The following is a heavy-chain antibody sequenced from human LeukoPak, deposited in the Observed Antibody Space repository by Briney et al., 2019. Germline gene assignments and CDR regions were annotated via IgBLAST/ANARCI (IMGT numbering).Heavy chain of an antibody. Sequence: ASVKVSCKASGYTFTSYDINWVRQATGQGLEWMGWMNPNSGNTGYAQKFQGRVTITRNTSISTAYMELSSLRSEDTAVYYCARARGGESNFDYWGQGTLVTVSS. CDR1: GYTFTSYD. V-gene: IGHV1-8*03. CDR2: MNPNSGNT. CDR3: ARARGGESNFDY. J-gene: IGHJ4*02. D-gene: IGHD3-16*01.